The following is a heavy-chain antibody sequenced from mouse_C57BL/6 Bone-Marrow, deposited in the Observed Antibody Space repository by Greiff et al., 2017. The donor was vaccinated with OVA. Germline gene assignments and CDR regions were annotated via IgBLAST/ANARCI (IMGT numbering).Heavy chain of an antibody. CDR1: GFNIKDDY. V-gene: IGHV14-4*01. J-gene: IGHJ1*03. Sequence: EVQLQQSGAELVRPGASVKLSCTASGFNIKDDYMHWVKQRPEQGLEWIGWIDPENGDTEYASKFQGKATITADTSSNTAYLQLSSLTSEDTAVYYCTTRVYDGYPPRYFDVWGTGTTVTVSS. CDR2: IDPENGDT. CDR3: TTRVYDGYPPRYFDV. D-gene: IGHD2-3*01.